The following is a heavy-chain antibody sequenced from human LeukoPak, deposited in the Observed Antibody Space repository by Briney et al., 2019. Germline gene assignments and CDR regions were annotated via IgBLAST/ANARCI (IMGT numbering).Heavy chain of an antibody. CDR3: ARRYYYDSSSDFDS. D-gene: IGHD3-22*01. V-gene: IGHV3-7*01. J-gene: IGHJ4*02. CDR2: LDQDGSEI. CDR1: GFTFSNHR. Sequence: PGGSLRLSCAASGFTFSNHRMGWVRQAPGKGLEWVANLDQDGSEIYYVDSVKGRFTISRDNAKNSLYLQMNSLRAEDTAVYYCARRYYYDSSSDFDSWGQGTLVTVSS.